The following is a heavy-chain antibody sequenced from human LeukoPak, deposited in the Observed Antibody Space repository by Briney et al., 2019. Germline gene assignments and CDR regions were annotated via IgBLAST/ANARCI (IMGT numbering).Heavy chain of an antibody. CDR1: GGSFSGYY. CDR3: ARGASLSDFDY. Sequence: PSETLSLTYAVYGGSFSGYYWSWIRQPPGKGLEWIGEINHSGSTNYNPSLKSRVTISVDTSKNQFSLKLSSVTAADTAVYYCARGASLSDFDYWGQGTLVTVSS. CDR2: INHSGST. J-gene: IGHJ4*02. V-gene: IGHV4-34*01. D-gene: IGHD2-2*01.